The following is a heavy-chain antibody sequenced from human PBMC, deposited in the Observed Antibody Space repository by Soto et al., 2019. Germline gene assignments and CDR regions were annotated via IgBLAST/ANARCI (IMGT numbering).Heavy chain of an antibody. CDR2: IYPGDSDT. Sequence: GESLKISCKGSGYSFTSYWIGWVRQMPGKGLEWMGIIYPGDSDTRYSPSLQGQVTISADKSISTAYLQWSSLKASDTAMYYCASLSSIAARYYYGMDVWGQGTTVTVSS. J-gene: IGHJ6*02. D-gene: IGHD6-6*01. V-gene: IGHV5-51*01. CDR1: GYSFTSYW. CDR3: ASLSSIAARYYYGMDV.